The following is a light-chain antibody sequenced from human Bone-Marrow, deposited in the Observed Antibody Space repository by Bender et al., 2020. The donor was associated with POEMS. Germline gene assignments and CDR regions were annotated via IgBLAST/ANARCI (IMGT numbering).Light chain of an antibody. Sequence: QSALTQPASVSGSPGQSVTISCTGTSSDVGGYNYVSWYQQHPGKAPKLMIYDVNKRPSGVPDRFSGSKSDNTASLTISGLQAEDEADYYCSSYAGPTSSVVFGGGTRLTVL. CDR1: SSDVGGYNY. CDR3: SSYAGPTSSVV. J-gene: IGLJ2*01. CDR2: DVN. V-gene: IGLV2-11*01.